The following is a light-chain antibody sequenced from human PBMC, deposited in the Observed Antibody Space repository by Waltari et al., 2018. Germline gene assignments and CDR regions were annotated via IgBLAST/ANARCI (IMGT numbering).Light chain of an antibody. CDR3: QQYGSSPRT. J-gene: IGKJ1*01. V-gene: IGKV3-20*01. Sequence: EIVLTQSPGTLSLSPGEIATLSCRASQSVASSCFAWFQQKPGQAPRLLIYGASSRATGVPDRFSGSGSGTDFTLTIDRLEPEDFAVYYCQQYGSSPRTFGQGTKVEI. CDR1: QSVASSC. CDR2: GAS.